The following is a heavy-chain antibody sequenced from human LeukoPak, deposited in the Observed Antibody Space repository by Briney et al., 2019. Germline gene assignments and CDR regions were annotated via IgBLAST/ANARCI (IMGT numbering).Heavy chain of an antibody. J-gene: IGHJ4*02. CDR2: IYYSGST. V-gene: IGHV4-39*01. CDR1: GDSINSSTYY. CDR3: ARQGGTTSRLDY. D-gene: IGHD1-7*01. Sequence: SETLSLTCTVSGDSINSSTYYWGWVRQPPGEGLEWIGDIYYSGSTYYNPSLKSRVTISVDMSKNQFSLKLSSVSAADTAVYYCARQGGTTSRLDYWGQGTLATVSS.